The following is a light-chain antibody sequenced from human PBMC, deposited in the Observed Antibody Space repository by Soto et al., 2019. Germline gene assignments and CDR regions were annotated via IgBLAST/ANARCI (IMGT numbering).Light chain of an antibody. CDR1: QSVSTNN. Sequence: EIVLTQSPGTLSLSPGERATLSCRASQSVSTNNLAWYQQRPGQAPRLLIHGASARAAGIPDRFSGSGSGTDFTLTISSLEPEDFAVYYCQQRSNWPQTFGQGTKVDIK. J-gene: IGKJ1*01. V-gene: IGKV3D-20*02. CDR3: QQRSNWPQT. CDR2: GAS.